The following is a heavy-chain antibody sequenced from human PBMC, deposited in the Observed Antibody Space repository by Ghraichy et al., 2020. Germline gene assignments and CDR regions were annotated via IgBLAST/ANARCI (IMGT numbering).Heavy chain of an antibody. CDR3: AKDESVVRGEFDY. J-gene: IGHJ4*02. V-gene: IGHV3-23*01. CDR2: ISGSGGST. D-gene: IGHD3-10*01. CDR1: GFTFSSYA. Sequence: GESLNISCAASGFTFSSYAMSWVRQAPGKGLEWVSAISGSGGSTYYADSVKGRFTISRDNSKNTLYLQMNSLRAEDTAVYYCAKDESVVRGEFDYWGQGTLVTVSS.